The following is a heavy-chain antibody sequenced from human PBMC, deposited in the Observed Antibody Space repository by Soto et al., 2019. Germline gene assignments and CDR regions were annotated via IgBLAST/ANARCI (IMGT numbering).Heavy chain of an antibody. V-gene: IGHV4-59*01. D-gene: IGHD6-13*01. CDR2: TYYNGST. CDR1: GGSMIAYY. J-gene: IGHJ4*02. CDR3: ARVRGTAGKRYFDY. Sequence: SETLSLTCTVSGGSMIAYYWNWMRQPPGKGLQWIGYTYYNGSTTYNPSLKSRCTISVDSSKNQFSLQLDSVTPADEAVYYCARVRGTAGKRYFDYWGTGTL.